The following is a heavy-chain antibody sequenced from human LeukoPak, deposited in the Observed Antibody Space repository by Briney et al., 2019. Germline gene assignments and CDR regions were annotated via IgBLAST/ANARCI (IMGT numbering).Heavy chain of an antibody. J-gene: IGHJ4*02. CDR2: INYSEKP. CDR1: GYSIRSGYH. Sequence: SETLSLTCSVSGYSIRSGYHWAWIRQPPGKGLEGIGSINYSEKPYYNPSLKSRVTIPVDTSKNQFSLKMTSVPAADTAFYFCARSEINDYMNYWGQGMPVTVSS. D-gene: IGHD4-11*01. CDR3: ARSEINDYMNY. V-gene: IGHV4-38-2*02.